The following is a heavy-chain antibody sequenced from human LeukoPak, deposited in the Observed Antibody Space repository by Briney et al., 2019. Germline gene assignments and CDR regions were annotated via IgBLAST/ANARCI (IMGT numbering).Heavy chain of an antibody. CDR2: ISSSGSYI. D-gene: IGHD6-13*01. CDR3: ARAGYSSSWYIGY. J-gene: IGHJ4*02. CDR1: GFTFSSYS. V-gene: IGHV3-21*01. Sequence: GGSLRLSCAASGFTFSSYSMNWVRQAPGKGLEWVSSISSSGSYIYYADSVKGRFTISRDNAKNSLYLQMNSLRAEDTAVYYCARAGYSSSWYIGYWGQGTLVTVSS.